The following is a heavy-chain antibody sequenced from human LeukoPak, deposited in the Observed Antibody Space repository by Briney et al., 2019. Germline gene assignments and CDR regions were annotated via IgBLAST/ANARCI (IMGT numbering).Heavy chain of an antibody. D-gene: IGHD3-16*01. Sequence: ASVKVSCKASGYTFTHYGITWVQQAPGQGLAWMGWINTYNGDTKCAQKLQGRVTMTTDTSTSTAFMELRSLRSDDSAVYYCARGIRSPLFDYWGLGTLVTVSP. CDR2: INTYNGDT. CDR3: ARGIRSPLFDY. V-gene: IGHV1-18*01. J-gene: IGHJ4*02. CDR1: GYTFTHYG.